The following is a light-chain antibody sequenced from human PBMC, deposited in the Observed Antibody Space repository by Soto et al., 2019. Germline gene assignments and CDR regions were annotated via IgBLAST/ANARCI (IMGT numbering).Light chain of an antibody. J-gene: IGKJ1*01. Sequence: DSIFTQSPDSQDESLGEMATIECKPSQSVFYSSNNKNYLAWYQLKPGQPPKLLIYWASTRESGVPDRFSGSGSGTDFTLTISSLQAEDVAVYYCQQYYSLPRTFGQGTKVDI. CDR1: QSVFYSSNNKNY. CDR2: WAS. V-gene: IGKV4-1*01. CDR3: QQYYSLPRT.